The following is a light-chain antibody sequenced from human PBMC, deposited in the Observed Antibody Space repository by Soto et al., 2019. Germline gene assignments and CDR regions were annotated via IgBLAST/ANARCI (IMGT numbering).Light chain of an antibody. CDR2: DVS. CDR1: QSVGSY. V-gene: IGKV3-11*01. CDR3: QQRSNWPVT. Sequence: EIVLTQSPATLSLSPGERATLSCRASQSVGSYLAWYQQKPGQPPRLLIYDVSNRATGIPARFSGSGSGTDFTHTISSLEPEDFAVYHCQQRSNWPVTFGQGTRLEIK. J-gene: IGKJ5*01.